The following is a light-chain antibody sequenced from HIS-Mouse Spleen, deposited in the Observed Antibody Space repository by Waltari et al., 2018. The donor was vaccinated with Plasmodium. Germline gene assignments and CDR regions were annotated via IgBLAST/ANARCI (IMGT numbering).Light chain of an antibody. Sequence: SYELTQPSSVSVSPGQTARITCSGDVLAKKYARWFQQKPGQAPVRVIDTDSERPSGIPERFSGSSSGTTVTLTISGAQVEDEADYYCYSAADNNLVFGGGTKLTVL. J-gene: IGLJ3*02. CDR2: TDS. CDR1: VLAKKY. CDR3: YSAADNNLV. V-gene: IGLV3-27*01.